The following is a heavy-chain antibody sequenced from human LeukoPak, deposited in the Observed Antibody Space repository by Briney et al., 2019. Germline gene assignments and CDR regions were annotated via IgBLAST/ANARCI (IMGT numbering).Heavy chain of an antibody. D-gene: IGHD1-14*01. CDR2: ISYAGSNK. CDR1: GFTFSSYL. Sequence: GGSLRLSCAASGFTFSSYLIHWVRQAPGKGLEWVALISYAGSNKYYADSVKGRFTISRDNSKNTLYLQMNSLRAEDTAVYYCARGPENYYYMDVWGKETTVTVS. J-gene: IGHJ6*03. CDR3: ARGPENYYYMDV. V-gene: IGHV3-30*04.